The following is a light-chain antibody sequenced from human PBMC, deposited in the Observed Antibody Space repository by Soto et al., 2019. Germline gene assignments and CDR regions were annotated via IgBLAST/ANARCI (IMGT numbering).Light chain of an antibody. CDR1: QSISSY. J-gene: IGKJ4*01. V-gene: IGKV1-39*01. Sequence: DIQMTQSPSSLSASVGDRVTITCRASQSISSYLNWYQQKPGKAPKLLIYAASSLQSGVPSRFSGSGSATDFTLTISSLQPEDFATYYCQQSCGTPLTFGGGTKVEIK. CDR3: QQSCGTPLT. CDR2: AAS.